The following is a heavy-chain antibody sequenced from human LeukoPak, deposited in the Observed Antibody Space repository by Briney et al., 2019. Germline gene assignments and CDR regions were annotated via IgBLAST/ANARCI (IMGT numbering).Heavy chain of an antibody. CDR2: IFPADSDT. V-gene: IGHV5-51*01. CDR1: GYIFTNYW. J-gene: IGHJ4*02. CDR3: ARRPRHSYGLPFEY. D-gene: IGHD5-18*01. Sequence: GESLKISCKGSGYIFTNYWIGWVRQMPGKGLEWMGIIFPADSDTRYSPSFQGQVTISADKSISTAYLQWSSLKASDTAMYYCARRPRHSYGLPFEYWGQGTLVTVSS.